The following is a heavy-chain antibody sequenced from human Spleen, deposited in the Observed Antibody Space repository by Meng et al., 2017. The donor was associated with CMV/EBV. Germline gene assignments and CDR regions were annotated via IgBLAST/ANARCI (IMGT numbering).Heavy chain of an antibody. J-gene: IGHJ5*02. CDR3: ARGLIDDYYGSGNWFDP. CDR2: IYYSGST. CDR1: GGSISSYY. Sequence: SETLSLTCTVSGGSISSYYWSWIRQPPGKGLEWIGYIYYSGSTNYNPSLKSRVTISVDTSKNQFSLKLSSVTAADTAVYYCARGLIDDYYGSGNWFDPWGQGTLVTVSS. D-gene: IGHD3-10*01. V-gene: IGHV4-59*01.